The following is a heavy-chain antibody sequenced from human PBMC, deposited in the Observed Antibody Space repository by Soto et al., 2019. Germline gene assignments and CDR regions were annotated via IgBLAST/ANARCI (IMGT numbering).Heavy chain of an antibody. D-gene: IGHD5-12*01. CDR2: IVPIFGSA. Sequence: QVQLVQSGAEVKKPGSSVKVSCKASGGTFNSYGLSWVRQAPGQGLEWMGRIVPIFGSANYAQKFQGRVTITADKTTSTAYRELRSLRSEDTAVYYCASRVNGYSGSSTDCWGQGTLVTVSS. V-gene: IGHV1-69*06. CDR3: ASRVNGYSGSSTDC. CDR1: GGTFNSYG. J-gene: IGHJ4*02.